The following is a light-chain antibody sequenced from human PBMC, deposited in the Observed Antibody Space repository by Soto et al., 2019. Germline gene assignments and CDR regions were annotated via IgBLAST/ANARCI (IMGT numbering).Light chain of an antibody. Sequence: QSVLTQPPSASGTPGQGVTISCSGGSSNIGSNVVTWYQQLPGTAPKLLMFNNFQRPSGVPDRFSGSKSGTSASLAISGLQSEDEADYYCGAWDYSLNAWLFGGGTKLTVL. J-gene: IGLJ3*02. CDR1: SSNIGSNV. V-gene: IGLV1-44*01. CDR2: NNF. CDR3: GAWDYSLNAWL.